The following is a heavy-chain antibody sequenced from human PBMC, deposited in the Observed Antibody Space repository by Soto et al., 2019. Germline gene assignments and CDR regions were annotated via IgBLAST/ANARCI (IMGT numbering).Heavy chain of an antibody. V-gene: IGHV3-48*03. D-gene: IGHD6-19*01. Sequence: GGSLRLSCETSGFSFSHSDMNWLRQAPGKGLEWVSHISPSGRETHYADSVKGRFTMSRDNAKNSVFLQMSDLRAEDTAVYYCARESEDISVAGRSPHFDYWGQGTLVTVSS. CDR2: ISPSGRET. CDR3: ARESEDISVAGRSPHFDY. J-gene: IGHJ4*02. CDR1: GFSFSHSD.